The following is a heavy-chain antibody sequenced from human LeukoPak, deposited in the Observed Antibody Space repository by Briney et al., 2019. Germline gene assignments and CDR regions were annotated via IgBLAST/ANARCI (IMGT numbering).Heavy chain of an antibody. CDR1: GFTFSSYS. Sequence: GGSLRLSCAASGFTFSSYSMNWVRQAPGKGLEWVSYISSSSSTIYYADSVKGRFTISRDNAKNSLYLQMNSLRAEDTAVYYCARDGIQLWPPGFDYWGQGTLVTVSS. V-gene: IGHV3-48*01. CDR2: ISSSSSTI. CDR3: ARDGIQLWPPGFDY. D-gene: IGHD5-18*01. J-gene: IGHJ4*02.